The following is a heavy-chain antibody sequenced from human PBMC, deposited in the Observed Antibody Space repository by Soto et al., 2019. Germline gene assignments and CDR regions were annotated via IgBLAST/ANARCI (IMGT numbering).Heavy chain of an antibody. Sequence: SETLSLTCTVSGGSISSYYWSWIRQPPGKGLEWIGYIYYSGRTNYNPSLKSRVTISVDTSKNQFSLKLSSVTAADTAVYYCARQASYFAYSGQGTLVTVSS. V-gene: IGHV4-59*08. CDR3: ARQASYFAY. J-gene: IGHJ4*02. CDR1: GGSISSYY. CDR2: IYYSGRT.